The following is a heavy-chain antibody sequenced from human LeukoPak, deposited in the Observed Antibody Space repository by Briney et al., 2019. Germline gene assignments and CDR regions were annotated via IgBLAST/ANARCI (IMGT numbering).Heavy chain of an antibody. J-gene: IGHJ4*02. D-gene: IGHD3-10*02. Sequence: SETLSLTCTLSSHSISIGSDWGWIRQSPGTGLDWSGYIFQSEHSYYNPSLKTRLPMPRQTRKHHFSPSQTPVTAAHTALYYCARVTYVHDMLYQLFDYSGQGSLV. CDR1: SHSISIGSD. CDR2: IFQSEHS. CDR3: ARVTYVHDMLYQLFDY. V-gene: IGHV4-38-2*02.